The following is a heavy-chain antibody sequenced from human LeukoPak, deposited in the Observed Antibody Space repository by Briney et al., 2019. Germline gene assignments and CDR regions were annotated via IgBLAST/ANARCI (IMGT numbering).Heavy chain of an antibody. V-gene: IGHV4-59*01. CDR1: GGSISSYY. Sequence: SETLSLTCTVSGGSISSYYWSWIRQPPGKGLEWIGYIYYSGSTNYNPSLKSRVTISVDTSKNQFSLKLSSVTAADTAVYYCAGCVGDIERVDYWGQGTLVTVSS. CDR2: IYYSGST. J-gene: IGHJ4*02. D-gene: IGHD2-15*01. CDR3: AGCVGDIERVDY.